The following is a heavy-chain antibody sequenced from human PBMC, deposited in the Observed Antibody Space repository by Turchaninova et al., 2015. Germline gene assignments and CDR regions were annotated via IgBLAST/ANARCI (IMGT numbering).Heavy chain of an antibody. Sequence: EVQLFQSGAAVKKPGESRNLPGKGSGYTFGNYWIAWVRQMPGKGLEWMGIIYPRDSDTRYSPSFRGQVTISVDWSIDTAFLQWGSLRASDTAIYYCARRADDYYFDTWGQGTLVTVSS. J-gene: IGHJ4*02. D-gene: IGHD2-21*02. CDR1: GYTFGNYW. V-gene: IGHV5-51*01. CDR2: IYPRDSDT. CDR3: ARRADDYYFDT.